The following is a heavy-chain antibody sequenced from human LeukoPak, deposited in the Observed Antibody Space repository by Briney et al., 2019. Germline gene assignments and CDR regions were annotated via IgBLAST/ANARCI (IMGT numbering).Heavy chain of an antibody. CDR1: GFTFSSYA. Sequence: GGSLRLSCAASGFTFSSYAMSWVRQAPGKGLEWVSAISGSGGSTYYADSVKGRFTISRDNSKNTLYLQMNSLRAEDTAVYYCAKVAGYSSSRSGTLDYWGQGTLVTVSP. V-gene: IGHV3-23*01. D-gene: IGHD6-13*01. J-gene: IGHJ4*02. CDR2: ISGSGGST. CDR3: AKVAGYSSSRSGTLDY.